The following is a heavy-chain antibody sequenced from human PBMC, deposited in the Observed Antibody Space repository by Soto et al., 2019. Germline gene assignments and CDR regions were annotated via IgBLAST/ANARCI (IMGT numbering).Heavy chain of an antibody. D-gene: IGHD2-2*01. Sequence: PGESLKISCKGSGYSFTSYWIGWVRQMPGKGLEWMGIIYPGDSDTRYSPSFQGQVTISADKSISTAYLQWSSLKASDTAMYYCARHSYCSSTSCYSFYYYMDVWGKGTTVTVSS. CDR2: IYPGDSDT. V-gene: IGHV5-51*01. J-gene: IGHJ6*03. CDR1: GYSFTSYW. CDR3: ARHSYCSSTSCYSFYYYMDV.